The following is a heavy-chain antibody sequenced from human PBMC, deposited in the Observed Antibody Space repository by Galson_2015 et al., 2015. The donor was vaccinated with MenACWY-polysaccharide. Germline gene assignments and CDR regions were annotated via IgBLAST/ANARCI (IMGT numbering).Heavy chain of an antibody. CDR3: ARVEKYSGSFYILY. Sequence: ETLSLTCAVSDYSIRSGYFWGWLRQPPGKGLEWIASIFHSGTTYYNPSLKRRVTISVDTSKNQFSLKLSYVTAADTAVYYCARVEKYSGSFYILYWGQGTLVTVSS. V-gene: IGHV4-38-2*01. CDR1: DYSIRSGYF. D-gene: IGHD1-26*01. J-gene: IGHJ4*02. CDR2: IFHSGTT.